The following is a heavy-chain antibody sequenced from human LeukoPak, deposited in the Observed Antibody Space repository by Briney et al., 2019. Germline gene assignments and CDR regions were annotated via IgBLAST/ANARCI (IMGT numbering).Heavy chain of an antibody. CDR2: IIPIFGTA. V-gene: IGHV1-69*13. CDR3: ARAGKGGFGGSYYILDY. Sequence: ASVKVSCKASGGTFSSYAISWVRQAPGQGLEWMGGIIPIFGTANYAQKFQGRVTITADESTSTAYMEQSSLRSEDTAVYYCARAGKGGFGGSYYILDYWGQGTLVTVSS. D-gene: IGHD1-26*01. J-gene: IGHJ4*02. CDR1: GGTFSSYA.